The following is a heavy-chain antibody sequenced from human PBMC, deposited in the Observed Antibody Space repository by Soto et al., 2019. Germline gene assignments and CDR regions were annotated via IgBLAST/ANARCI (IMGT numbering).Heavy chain of an antibody. CDR3: ARAPAVVVIANAFDI. D-gene: IGHD3-22*01. V-gene: IGHV4-34*01. CDR2: INQSGST. Sequence: QVQLQQWGAGLLKPSETLSLTCAVYGGSFSGYYWSWIRQPPGKGLEWIGEINQSGSTNYNPSLKSRVTISVDTSKKQFSLKMSSVTAADTAVYYCARAPAVVVIANAFDIRGQGTMVTVSS. J-gene: IGHJ3*02. CDR1: GGSFSGYY.